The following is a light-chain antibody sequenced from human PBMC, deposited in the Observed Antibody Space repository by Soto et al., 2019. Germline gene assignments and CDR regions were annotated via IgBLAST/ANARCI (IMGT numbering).Light chain of an antibody. CDR3: HQSWT. V-gene: IGKV1-5*03. CDR2: KAS. Sequence: DIQMTQSPSTLSASVGDRVTITCRASQSISSWLAWYQQKPGKAPKLLIYKASSLESGVPSRVSCSGSGTEFTLTISSLQPDDFATYYCHQSWTCGQGTNLEIK. J-gene: IGKJ1*01. CDR1: QSISSW.